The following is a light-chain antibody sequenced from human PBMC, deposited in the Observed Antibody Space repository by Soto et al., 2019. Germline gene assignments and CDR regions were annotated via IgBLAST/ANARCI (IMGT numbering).Light chain of an antibody. CDR1: QTVRNNY. CDR2: GAS. Sequence: GLSLSPGTVSLSPGERATLSCRASQTVRNNYLAWYQQKPGQAPRLLIYGASNRATGIPDRFSGSGSGTDFTLTISRLEPEDFAVYYCEQYGSSGTFGQVTKVDI. V-gene: IGKV3-20*01. CDR3: EQYGSSGT. J-gene: IGKJ1*01.